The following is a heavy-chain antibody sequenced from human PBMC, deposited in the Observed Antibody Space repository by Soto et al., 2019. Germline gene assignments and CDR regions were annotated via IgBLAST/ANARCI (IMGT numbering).Heavy chain of an antibody. CDR1: GFTFSNYG. V-gene: IGHV3-30*18. D-gene: IGHD2-15*01. J-gene: IGHJ6*02. Sequence: QVQLVESGGGVVQPGKSLRLSCAASGFTFSNYGMHWVRQAPGKGLEWVALISNDGSNKKYADSVKGRFTISRDNSKNTLYLQRNSLRGEDTAVYYCAKDEVRVVVVARDYHGMDVWGQGTTVTVSS. CDR2: ISNDGSNK. CDR3: AKDEVRVVVVARDYHGMDV.